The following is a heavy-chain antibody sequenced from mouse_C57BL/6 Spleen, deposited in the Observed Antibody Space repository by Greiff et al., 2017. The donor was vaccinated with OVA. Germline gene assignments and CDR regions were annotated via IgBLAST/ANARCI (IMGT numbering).Heavy chain of an antibody. J-gene: IGHJ2*01. D-gene: IGHD1-1*01. CDR2: IYPRSGNT. V-gene: IGHV1-81*01. CDR3: ANYYGSSSFDY. CDR1: GYTFTSYG. Sequence: LQESGAELARPGASVKLSCKASGYTFTSYGISWVKQRTGQGLEWIGEIYPRSGNTYYNEKFKGKATLTADKSSSTAYMELRSLTSEDSAVYFCANYYGSSSFDYWGQGTTLTVSS.